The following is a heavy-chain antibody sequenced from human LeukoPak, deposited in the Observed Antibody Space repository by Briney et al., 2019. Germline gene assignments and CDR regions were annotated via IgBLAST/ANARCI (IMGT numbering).Heavy chain of an antibody. D-gene: IGHD2-15*01. Sequence: ASVKVSCKASGYTFTGYYIFWVRQAPGQGLKWMGRINPNSGGTQYAQEFQGRVTMTRDTSISTAYMELSRLRSDDTAVYYCARGYCSGGGCYSVENWFHPWGQGTLVTVSS. V-gene: IGHV1-2*06. J-gene: IGHJ5*02. CDR1: GYTFTGYY. CDR2: INPNSGGT. CDR3: ARGYCSGGGCYSVENWFHP.